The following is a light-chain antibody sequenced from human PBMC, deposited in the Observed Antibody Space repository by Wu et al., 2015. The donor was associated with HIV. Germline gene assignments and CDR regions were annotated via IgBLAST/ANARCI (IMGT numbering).Light chain of an antibody. J-gene: IGKJ2*01. Sequence: DIQMTQSPSSLSASVGDRVTISCQASHDISNNLNWYQQKPGRAPKLLVYAASRLETGVPSRFSGSGSGADFALTISSLQPEDFATYYCQQYYTTPYTFGQGTKLEIK. V-gene: IGKV1-NL1*01. CDR1: HDISNN. CDR3: QQYYTTPYT. CDR2: AAS.